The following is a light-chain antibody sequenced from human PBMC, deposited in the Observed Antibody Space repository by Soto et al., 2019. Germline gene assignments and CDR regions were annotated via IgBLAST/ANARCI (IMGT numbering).Light chain of an antibody. CDR1: QSISSY. Sequence: DIPMTHSPSSLSASVGYRVTITFRSSQSISSYLNWYQQRPGKAPKLLIYAASSLQSGVPSRFSGSGSGTALTLTIISLQPEDFATYYCQQANSFPAFGQGTKVDIK. CDR2: AAS. CDR3: QQANSFPA. J-gene: IGKJ1*01. V-gene: IGKV1-39*01.